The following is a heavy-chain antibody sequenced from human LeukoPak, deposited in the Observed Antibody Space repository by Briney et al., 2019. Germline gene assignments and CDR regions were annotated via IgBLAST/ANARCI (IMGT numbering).Heavy chain of an antibody. CDR3: ARGRVGYDFWSGYYRY. J-gene: IGHJ4*02. CDR1: GGSFSGYY. CDR2: INHSGST. Sequence: SDTLSLTCAVYGGSFSGYYWSWVRQPPGKGLEWIGEINHSGSTNYNPSLKSRVTISVDTSKNQFSLKLSSVTAADTAVYYCARGRVGYDFWSGYYRYWGQGTLVTVSS. D-gene: IGHD3-3*01. V-gene: IGHV4-34*01.